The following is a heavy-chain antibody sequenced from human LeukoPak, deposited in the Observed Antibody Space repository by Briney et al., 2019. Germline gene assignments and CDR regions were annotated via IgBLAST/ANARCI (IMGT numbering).Heavy chain of an antibody. CDR1: GFTFSSYW. V-gene: IGHV3-7*01. D-gene: IGHD6-19*01. J-gene: IGHJ6*02. CDR2: IKQDGSEK. Sequence: GGSLRLSCAASGFTFSSYWMSWVRQAPGKGLEWVANIKQDGSEKYYVDSVKGRFTISRDNAKNSLYLQMNSLRAEDTTVYYCARASNQWLVPTYYGMDVWGQGTTVTVSS. CDR3: ARASNQWLVPTYYGMDV.